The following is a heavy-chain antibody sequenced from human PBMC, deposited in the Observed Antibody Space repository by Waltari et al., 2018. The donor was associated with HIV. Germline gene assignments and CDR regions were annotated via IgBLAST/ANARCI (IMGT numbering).Heavy chain of an antibody. Sequence: QVQLQESGPGLVKPSETLSLTCPVSGGSISSYYWSWIRQPPGKGLEWIGYIYYSGSTNYNPSLKSRVTISVDTSKNQFSLKLSAVTAADTAVYFCARDQGVLPPSPHHVEYYGWADAFDVWGQGTMVTVSS. J-gene: IGHJ3*01. CDR3: ARDQGVLPPSPHHVEYYGWADAFDV. CDR1: GGSISSYY. D-gene: IGHD3-10*01. V-gene: IGHV4-59*01. CDR2: IYYSGST.